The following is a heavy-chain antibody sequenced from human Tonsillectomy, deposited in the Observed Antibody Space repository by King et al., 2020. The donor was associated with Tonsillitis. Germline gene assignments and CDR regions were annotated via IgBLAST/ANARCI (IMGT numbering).Heavy chain of an antibody. V-gene: IGHV3-48*01. J-gene: IGHJ4*02. CDR1: GFTFSSYS. CDR2: ISSSSSTI. Sequence: VQLVESGGGLVQPGGSLRLSCAASGFTFSSYSMNWARQAPGKGLEWVSYISSSSSTIYYADSVKGRFTISRDNAKNSLYLQMNNLRAEDTAVYYCARDLNLLIWGQGTLATVSS. D-gene: IGHD3-22*01. CDR3: ARDLNLLI.